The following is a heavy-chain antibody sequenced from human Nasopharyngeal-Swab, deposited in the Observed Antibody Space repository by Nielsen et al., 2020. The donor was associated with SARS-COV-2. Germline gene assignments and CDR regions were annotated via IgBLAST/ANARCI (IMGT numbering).Heavy chain of an antibody. CDR3: AISLGSGTNPPGF. V-gene: IGHV1-69*04. J-gene: IGHJ4*02. CDR2: FIPLFGVT. CDR1: GGSLSIYA. Sequence: SVKVSCTASGGSLSIYAINWVRQAPGQGLEWMGRFIPLFGVTNYVQKFQGRVTITEDKSTRTAYMDLSTLGFEDTAIYYCAISLGSGTNPPGFWGQGTLVTVSS. D-gene: IGHD3-10*01.